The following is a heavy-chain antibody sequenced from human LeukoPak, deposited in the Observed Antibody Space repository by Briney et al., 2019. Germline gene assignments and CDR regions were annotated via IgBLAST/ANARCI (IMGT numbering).Heavy chain of an antibody. Sequence: GGSLRLSCAASGFTFSNFWMSWVRQAPGKGLEWVASIKQDGSERYYVDSVKGRFTISRANAKNSLFLQMNSLRAEDTAVYYCARDPLAGLYAFDVWGQGTMVIVSS. CDR1: GFTFSNFW. CDR3: ARDPLAGLYAFDV. D-gene: IGHD6-19*01. CDR2: IKQDGSER. V-gene: IGHV3-7*01. J-gene: IGHJ3*01.